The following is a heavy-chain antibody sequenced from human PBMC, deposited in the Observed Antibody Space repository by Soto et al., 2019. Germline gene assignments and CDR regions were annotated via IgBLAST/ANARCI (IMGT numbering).Heavy chain of an antibody. D-gene: IGHD5-12*01. CDR1: GFTFSSYA. CDR3: ARDMWEMATINGYYYGMDV. CDR2: ISYDGSNK. Sequence: QVQLVESGGGVVQPGRSLRLSCAASGFTFSSYAMHWVRQAPGKGLEWVAVISYDGSNKYYADSVKGRFTISRDNSKNTLYLQMNSLRAEDTAVYYCARDMWEMATINGYYYGMDVW. V-gene: IGHV3-30-3*01. J-gene: IGHJ6*01.